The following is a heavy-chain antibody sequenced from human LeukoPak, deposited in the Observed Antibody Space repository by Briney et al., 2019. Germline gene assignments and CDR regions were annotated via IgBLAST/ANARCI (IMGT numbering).Heavy chain of an antibody. Sequence: SETLSLTCTVSGGSISSGSYYWSWIRQPAGKELEWIGRIYTSGSTNYNPSLKSRVTISVDTSKNQFSLKLSSVTAADTAVYYCARELVVVPAAIDWFDPWGQGTLVTVSS. CDR2: IYTSGST. D-gene: IGHD2-2*02. CDR1: GGSISSGSYY. V-gene: IGHV4-61*02. J-gene: IGHJ5*02. CDR3: ARELVVVPAAIDWFDP.